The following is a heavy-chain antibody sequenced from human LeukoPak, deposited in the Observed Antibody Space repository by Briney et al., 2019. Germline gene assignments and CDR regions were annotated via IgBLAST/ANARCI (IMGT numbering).Heavy chain of an antibody. V-gene: IGHV4-39*07. Sequence: PSETLSLTCTVSGGSISSSSYYWGWIRQPPGKGLEWIGSIYYSGSTYYNPSLKSRVTISVDTSKNQFSLKLSSVTAADTAVYYCAREMATIGNWFDPWGQGTLVTVSS. CDR1: GGSISSSSYY. CDR3: AREMATIGNWFDP. J-gene: IGHJ5*02. D-gene: IGHD5-24*01. CDR2: IYYSGST.